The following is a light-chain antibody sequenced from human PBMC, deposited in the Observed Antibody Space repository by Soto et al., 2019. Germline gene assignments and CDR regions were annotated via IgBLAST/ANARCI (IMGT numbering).Light chain of an antibody. V-gene: IGLV2-14*01. Sequence: QSALTQPASVSGSPGQSITISCTGTSSDIGGSNYVSWYQQHPGKAPNLMIFEVSNRPSGVSNRFSGSKSGNTASLTISGLQAEDEADYYCSSYTSISTAVFGTGTKLTVL. CDR2: EVS. J-gene: IGLJ1*01. CDR1: SSDIGGSNY. CDR3: SSYTSISTAV.